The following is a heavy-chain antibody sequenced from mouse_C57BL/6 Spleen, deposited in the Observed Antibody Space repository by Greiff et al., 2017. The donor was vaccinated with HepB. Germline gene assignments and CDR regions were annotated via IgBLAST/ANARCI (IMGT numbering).Heavy chain of an antibody. V-gene: IGHV1-52*01. CDR1: GYTFTSYW. Sequence: QVQLKQPGAELVRPGSSVKLSCKASGYTFTSYWMHWVKQRPIQGLEWIGNIDPSDSETHYNQKFKDKATLTVDKSSSTAYMQRSSLTSEDAAVYYCARMGGSNSVYWGQGTTLTVSS. D-gene: IGHD1-1*01. J-gene: IGHJ2*01. CDR3: ARMGGSNSVY. CDR2: IDPSDSET.